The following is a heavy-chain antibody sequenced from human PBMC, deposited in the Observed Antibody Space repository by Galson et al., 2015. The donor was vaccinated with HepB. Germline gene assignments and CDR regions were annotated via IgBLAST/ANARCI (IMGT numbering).Heavy chain of an antibody. V-gene: IGHV3-15*01. Sequence: SLRLSCAASGFTFSNAWMSWVRQAPGKGLEWVGRIKSKTDGGTTDYAAPVKGRFTISRDDSKNTLYLQMNSLKTEDTAVYYCTTDRAPVLRFLEWLFPPDYWGQGTLVTVSS. CDR1: GFTFSNAW. CDR3: TTDRAPVLRFLEWLFPPDY. J-gene: IGHJ4*02. D-gene: IGHD3-3*01. CDR2: IKSKTDGGTT.